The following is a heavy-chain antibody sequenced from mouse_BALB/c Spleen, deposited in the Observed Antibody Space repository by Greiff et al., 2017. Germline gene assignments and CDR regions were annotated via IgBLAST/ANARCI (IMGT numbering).Heavy chain of an antibody. D-gene: IGHD2-1*01. Sequence: EVKLVESGPELVKPGASVKISCKASGYSFTGYFMNWVKQSHGKSLEWIGRINPYNGDTFYNQKFKGKATLTVDKSSSTAHMELLSLTSEDSAVYYCGRGDYGKGYYAMDYWGQGTSVTVSS. V-gene: IGHV1-37*01. CDR2: INPYNGDT. J-gene: IGHJ4*01. CDR1: GYSFTGYF. CDR3: GRGDYGKGYYAMDY.